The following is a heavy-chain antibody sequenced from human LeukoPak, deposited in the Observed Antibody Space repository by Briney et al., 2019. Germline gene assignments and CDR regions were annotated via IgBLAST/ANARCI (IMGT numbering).Heavy chain of an antibody. CDR3: ARDPYYGSGSRN. D-gene: IGHD3-10*01. J-gene: IGHJ4*02. V-gene: IGHV3-66*01. CDR2: IYSGGST. CDR1: GFTVSSNY. Sequence: PGGSLRLSCAASGFTVSSNYMSWVRQAPGKGLEWVSVIYSGGSTYYADSVKGRFTISRDNSKNTLYLQMNSLRAEDTGVYYCARDPYYGSGSRNWGQGTLVTVSS.